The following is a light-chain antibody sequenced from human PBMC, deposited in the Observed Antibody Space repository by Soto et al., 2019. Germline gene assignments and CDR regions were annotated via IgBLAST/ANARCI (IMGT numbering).Light chain of an antibody. V-gene: IGKV3-20*01. J-gene: IGKJ5*01. CDR1: QFVSSRS. Sequence: ASQFVSSRSLAWYQQKLGQAPRLLISGASTRATGIPVRFSGSGSGTDFTLTISRLEPEDFAVYYCQQYSSSLITFGQGIRLEIK. CDR3: QQYSSSLIT. CDR2: GAS.